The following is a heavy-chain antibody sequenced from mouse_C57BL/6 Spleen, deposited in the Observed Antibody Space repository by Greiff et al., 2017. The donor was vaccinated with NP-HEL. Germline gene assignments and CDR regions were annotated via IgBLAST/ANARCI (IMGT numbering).Heavy chain of an antibody. CDR3: TGKGITTVVGGFDY. V-gene: IGHV14-4*01. D-gene: IGHD1-1*01. Sequence: EVQLQQSGAELVRPGASVKLSCTASGFNIKDDYMHWVKQRPEQGLEWIGWIDPENGDTEYASKFQGKATITADTSSNTAYLQLSSLTSEDTAVYYCTGKGITTVVGGFDYWGQGTTLTVSS. CDR2: IDPENGDT. CDR1: GFNIKDDY. J-gene: IGHJ2*01.